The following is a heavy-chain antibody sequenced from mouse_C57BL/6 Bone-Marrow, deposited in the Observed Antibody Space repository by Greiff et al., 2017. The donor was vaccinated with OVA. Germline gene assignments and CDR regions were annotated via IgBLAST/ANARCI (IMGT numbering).Heavy chain of an antibody. CDR2: INPNNGGT. CDR3: ARRKVYDGYALYAMDY. J-gene: IGHJ4*01. D-gene: IGHD2-3*01. CDR1: GYTFTDYY. V-gene: IGHV1-26*01. Sequence: EVQLQQSGPELVKPGSSVKISCKASGYTFTDYYMNWVKQSHGKSLEWIGDINPNNGGTSYNQKFKGKATLTVDKSSSTAYMELRSLTSEDSAVYYCARRKVYDGYALYAMDYWGQGTSVTVSS.